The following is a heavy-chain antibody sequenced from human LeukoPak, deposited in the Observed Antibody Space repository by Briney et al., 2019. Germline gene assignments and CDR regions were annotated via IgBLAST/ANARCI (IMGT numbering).Heavy chain of an antibody. J-gene: IGHJ6*03. CDR2: IYYSGST. CDR3: ARSSDSSGFYYYYYYMDV. Sequence: SETLSLTCTVSGGSISSYYWSWIRQPPGKGLEWIGYIYYSGSTNYNPSLKSRVTISVDTSKNQFSLKLSSVTAADTAVYYCARSSDSSGFYYYYYYMDVWGKGTTVTISS. D-gene: IGHD3-22*01. V-gene: IGHV4-59*01. CDR1: GGSISSYY.